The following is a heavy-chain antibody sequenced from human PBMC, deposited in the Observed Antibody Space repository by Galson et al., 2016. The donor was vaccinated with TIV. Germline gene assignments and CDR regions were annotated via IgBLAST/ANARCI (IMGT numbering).Heavy chain of an antibody. CDR1: GFTFSSYD. D-gene: IGHD6-19*01. V-gene: IGHV3-30*04. CDR3: ARVYSSYSFDY. CDR2: VAYDGSDK. Sequence: SLRLSCAASGFTFSSYDMFWVRQAPGKGLEWVAFVAYDGSDKNYADSVKGRFTMSRDKSKNTLYLQMSSLRPEDTAAYYCARVYSSYSFDYWGQGTLVTVSS. J-gene: IGHJ4*02.